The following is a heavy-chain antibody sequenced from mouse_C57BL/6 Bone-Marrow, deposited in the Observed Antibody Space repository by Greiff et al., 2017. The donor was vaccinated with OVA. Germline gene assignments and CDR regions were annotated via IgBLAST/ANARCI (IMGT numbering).Heavy chain of an antibody. Sequence: EVKLVESGGGLVQSGRSLRLSCATSGFTFSDFYMEWVRQAPGKGLEWIAASRNKANDYTTEYSASVKGRFIVSRDTSQSILYLQMNALRAEDTAIYYCARDADYGSSYAWFAYWGQGTLVTVSA. V-gene: IGHV7-1*01. CDR2: SRNKANDYTT. D-gene: IGHD1-1*01. J-gene: IGHJ3*01. CDR3: ARDADYGSSYAWFAY. CDR1: GFTFSDFY.